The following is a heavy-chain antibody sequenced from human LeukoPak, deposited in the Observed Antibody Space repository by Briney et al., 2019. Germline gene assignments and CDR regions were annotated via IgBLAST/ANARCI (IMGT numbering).Heavy chain of an antibody. D-gene: IGHD2-21*01. CDR2: IYSGGTT. CDR1: GFTVSSNY. V-gene: IGHV3-66*01. CDR3: SRGLLRAFDL. J-gene: IGHJ3*01. Sequence: GGSLRLSCVASGFTVSSNYMNWVRQAPGKGLEWVSVIYSGGTTYYANSVKGRFTISRDNSKNTLYLQMNSLRAEDTAVYYCSRGLLRAFDLWGQGTMVTVSS.